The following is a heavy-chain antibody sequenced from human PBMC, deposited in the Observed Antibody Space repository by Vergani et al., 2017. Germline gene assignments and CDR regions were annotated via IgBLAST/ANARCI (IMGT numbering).Heavy chain of an antibody. CDR3: ARDNIVGATTFDY. V-gene: IGHV3-21*01. D-gene: IGHD1-26*01. Sequence: VQLVESGGGVVQPGRSLRLSCAASGFTFSSYSMNWVRQAPGKGLEWVSSISSSSSYIYYADSVKGRFTISRDNAKNSLYLQMNSLRAEDTAVYYCARDNIVGATTFDYWGQGTLVTVSS. J-gene: IGHJ4*02. CDR2: ISSSSSYI. CDR1: GFTFSSYS.